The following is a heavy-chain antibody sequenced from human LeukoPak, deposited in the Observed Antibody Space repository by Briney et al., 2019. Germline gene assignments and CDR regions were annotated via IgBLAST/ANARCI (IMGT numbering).Heavy chain of an antibody. CDR2: INPSGGST. D-gene: IGHD4-23*01. CDR3: ARDRGGNTYWFDP. J-gene: IGHJ5*02. Sequence: SVTVSFKGSGYTFTKHYIHWVRQARGQGGEGMGIINPSGGSTSYAQMFQGRVTMTRDTSTSTVYMELSSLRSEDTAVYYCARDRGGNTYWFDPWGQGTLVTVSS. CDR1: GYTFTKHY. V-gene: IGHV1-46*01.